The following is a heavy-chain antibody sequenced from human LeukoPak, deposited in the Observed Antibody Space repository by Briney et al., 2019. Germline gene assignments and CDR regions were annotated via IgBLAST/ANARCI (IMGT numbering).Heavy chain of an antibody. Sequence: GGSLRLSCAASGFTFSSYWMSWVRQAPGKGLEWVANIKQDGSEKYYVDSVKGRFTISRDNAKNSLYLQMNSLRAEDTAVYYCARDHRYCSGGSCYGYYFDYWGQGTLVTVSS. CDR1: GFTFSSYW. V-gene: IGHV3-7*01. CDR3: ARDHRYCSGGSCYGYYFDY. D-gene: IGHD2-15*01. J-gene: IGHJ4*02. CDR2: IKQDGSEK.